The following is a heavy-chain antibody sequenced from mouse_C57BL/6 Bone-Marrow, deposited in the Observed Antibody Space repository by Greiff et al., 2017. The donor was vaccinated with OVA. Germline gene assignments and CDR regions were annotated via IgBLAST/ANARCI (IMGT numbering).Heavy chain of an antibody. D-gene: IGHD2-4*01. V-gene: IGHV7-3*01. CDR2: IRNKANGYTT. Sequence: EVKLVESGGGLVQPGGSLSLSCAASGFTFTDYYMSWVRQPPGKALEWLGFIRNKANGYTTEYSASVKGRFTISRDNSQSIIYLQMNALRAEDSATYDCASPYDYGGGYDAMDYWGQGTSVTVSA. CDR3: ASPYDYGGGYDAMDY. J-gene: IGHJ4*01. CDR1: GFTFTDYY.